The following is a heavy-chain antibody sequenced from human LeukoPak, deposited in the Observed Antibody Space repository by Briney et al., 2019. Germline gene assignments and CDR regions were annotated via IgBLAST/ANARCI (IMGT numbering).Heavy chain of an antibody. CDR1: GFTFSSYN. D-gene: IGHD6-13*01. V-gene: IGHV3-21*04. Sequence: GGSLRLSCAASGFTFSSYNMNWVRQAPGKGLEWVSSISSRSSYINYADSVKGRFTISRDNAKNSLFLQMNTLRAEDTAVYYCAKPIAAATPLWFDPWGQGTLVTVSS. CDR3: AKPIAAATPLWFDP. CDR2: ISSRSSYI. J-gene: IGHJ5*02.